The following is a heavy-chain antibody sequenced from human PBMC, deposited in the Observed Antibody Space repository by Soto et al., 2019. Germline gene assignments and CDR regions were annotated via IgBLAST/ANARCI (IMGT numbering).Heavy chain of an antibody. CDR1: GYTFTNYD. Sequence: ASVKVSCKASGYTFTNYDINWVRQTTGQGLEWMGWMNPHSGDTGYAQRFQGRVTMTRNTAISTAYMELGSLRFEDTAIYSCARAPRNWGFDFWGQGTPVT. J-gene: IGHJ4*02. V-gene: IGHV1-8*01. D-gene: IGHD7-27*01. CDR2: MNPHSGDT. CDR3: ARAPRNWGFDF.